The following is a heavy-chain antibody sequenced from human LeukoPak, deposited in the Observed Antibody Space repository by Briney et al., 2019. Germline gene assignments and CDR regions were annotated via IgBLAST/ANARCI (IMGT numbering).Heavy chain of an antibody. CDR2: ISNSGTT. D-gene: IGHD2-21*02. CDR1: GDSVSSGGYY. Sequence: ASETLSLTCAVSGDSVSSGGYYWTWIRQHPGNGLEWIGYISNSGTTSYNPSLRSRVSISVDTSNNHFSLRLTSVTAADTAVYYCARDVVVTSSPDAFDIWGQGTMVTVSS. J-gene: IGHJ3*02. V-gene: IGHV4-31*11. CDR3: ARDVVVTSSPDAFDI.